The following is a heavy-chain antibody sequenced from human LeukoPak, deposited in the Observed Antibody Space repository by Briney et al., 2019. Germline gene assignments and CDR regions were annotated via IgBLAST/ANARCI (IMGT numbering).Heavy chain of an antibody. V-gene: IGHV3-53*01. CDR1: GFTVSSNY. CDR3: ARDSDYDFWSGKLGTLNDAFDI. D-gene: IGHD3-3*01. Sequence: PGGSLRLSCAASGFTVSSNYMSWVRQAPGKGLEWVSVIYSGGSTYYADSVKGRFTISRDNSKNTLYLQMNSLRAEDTAVYYCARDSDYDFWSGKLGTLNDAFDIWGQGTMVTVSS. J-gene: IGHJ3*02. CDR2: IYSGGST.